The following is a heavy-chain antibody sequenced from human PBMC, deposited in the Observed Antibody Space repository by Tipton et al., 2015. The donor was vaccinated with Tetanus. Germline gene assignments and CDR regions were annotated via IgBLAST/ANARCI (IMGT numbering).Heavy chain of an antibody. D-gene: IGHD6-6*01. J-gene: IGHJ4*02. CDR1: GGSFSGYY. CDR2: INHSGST. V-gene: IGHV4-34*01. CDR3: ASIPPSLSSSPFDY. Sequence: TLSLTCAVYGGSFSGYYWSWIRQPPGKGLEWIGEINHSGSTDYNPSLKSRVTISVDTTKNQFSLKLSSVTAADTAVYYCASIPPSLSSSPFDYWGQGTLVTVSS.